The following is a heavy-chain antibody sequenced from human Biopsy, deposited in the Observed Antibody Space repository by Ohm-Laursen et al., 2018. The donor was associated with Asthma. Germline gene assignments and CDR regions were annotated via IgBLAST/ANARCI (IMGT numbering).Heavy chain of an antibody. CDR1: GFTFSDYY. CDR2: IKHDGSEK. V-gene: IGHV3-7*01. J-gene: IGHJ1*01. Sequence: SLRLSCTASGFTFSDYYMSWIRQAPGKGLEWVANIKHDGSEKNHVDSLKGRFTISRDNVKNSLYLQMNSLRAEDTAVYYCARTFHFWSPYHAEHYQLWGQGTLVTVSS. CDR3: ARTFHFWSPYHAEHYQL. D-gene: IGHD3-3*02.